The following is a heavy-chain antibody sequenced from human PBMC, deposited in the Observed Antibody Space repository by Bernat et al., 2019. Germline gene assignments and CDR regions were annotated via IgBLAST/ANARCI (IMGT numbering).Heavy chain of an antibody. Sequence: EVQLVETGGGLIQPGVSLRLSCSASGFSVSSNYMSWVRQAPGKGLEWVSVIYSGGTTYYADSVKGRFTVSGDDSKNTLYLQMSSLRVEDTAVYYCARGAVYASSWYSSPFDYWGQGTLVTVSS. D-gene: IGHD6-13*01. J-gene: IGHJ4*02. CDR2: IYSGGTT. CDR3: ARGAVYASSWYSSPFDY. CDR1: GFSVSSNY. V-gene: IGHV3-53*02.